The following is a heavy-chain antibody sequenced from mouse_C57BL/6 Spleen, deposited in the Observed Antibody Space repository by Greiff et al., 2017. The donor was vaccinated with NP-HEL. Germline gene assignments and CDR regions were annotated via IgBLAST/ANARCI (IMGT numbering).Heavy chain of an antibody. J-gene: IGHJ4*01. CDR3: ARRDYAMDD. Sequence: QVQLQQPGAELVRPGSSVKLSCKASGYTFTSYWLHWVKQRPIQGLEWIGNIDPSDSETHYNQKFKDKATLTVDKSSSTAYMQLSSLTSEDSAVYYCARRDYAMDDWGQGTSVTVSS. V-gene: IGHV1-52*01. CDR1: GYTFTSYW. CDR2: IDPSDSET.